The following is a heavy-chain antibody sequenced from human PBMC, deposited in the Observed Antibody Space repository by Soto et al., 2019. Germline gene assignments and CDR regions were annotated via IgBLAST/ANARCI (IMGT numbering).Heavy chain of an antibody. V-gene: IGHV3-7*01. D-gene: IGHD2-15*01. Sequence: GGCLRLSCAASGFTFSSYWMSWVRQAPGKGLEWVANIKQDGSEKYYVDSVKGRFTISRDNAKNSLYLQMNSLRAEDTVVYYCARDNKLPPSPTDYWGQGSLVTVSS. CDR3: ARDNKLPPSPTDY. J-gene: IGHJ4*02. CDR1: GFTFSSYW. CDR2: IKQDGSEK.